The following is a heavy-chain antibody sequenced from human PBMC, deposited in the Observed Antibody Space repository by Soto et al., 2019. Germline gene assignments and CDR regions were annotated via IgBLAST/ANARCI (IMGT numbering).Heavy chain of an antibody. CDR3: AGDVSSWQEP. V-gene: IGHV1-46*01. Sequence: QVQLVQSGAEVKKPGASVKVSCKASGYTFTSYYLHWVRHAPGQGLEWMGIINPSGGSTSYAQKFQGRVTMTRDTSTSTVYMELSSLRSEDTAVYYCAGDVSSWQEPWGQGTLVTVSS. CDR2: INPSGGST. D-gene: IGHD6-13*01. J-gene: IGHJ5*02. CDR1: GYTFTSYY.